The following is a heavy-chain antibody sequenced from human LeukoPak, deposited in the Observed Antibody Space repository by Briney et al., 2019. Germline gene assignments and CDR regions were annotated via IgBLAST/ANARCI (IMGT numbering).Heavy chain of an antibody. CDR2: ISSSSSTI. Sequence: LSLTCTASGDSISGSGYYWGWIRQSPGKGLEWVSYISSSSSTIYYADSLKGRFTISRDNSKNTLYLQMNSLRAEDTALYYCAKEMAAGGADAFDIWGQGTMVTVSS. D-gene: IGHD6-13*01. J-gene: IGHJ3*02. CDR3: AKEMAAGGADAFDI. CDR1: GDSISGSGYY. V-gene: IGHV3-11*01.